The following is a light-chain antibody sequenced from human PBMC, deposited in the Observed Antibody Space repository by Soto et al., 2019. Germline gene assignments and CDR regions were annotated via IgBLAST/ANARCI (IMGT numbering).Light chain of an antibody. CDR2: EVS. J-gene: IGLJ1*01. Sequence: QSALTQPASVSGSPGQSITISCTGTSGDVGGYNYVSWYQQHPGKAPKLVIYEVSNRPSGVSNRFSGSKSGNTASLTISGLQAEDAADYYCPAYTGIITVDGFGTATKVTVL. CDR3: PAYTGIITVDG. CDR1: SGDVGGYNY. V-gene: IGLV2-14*01.